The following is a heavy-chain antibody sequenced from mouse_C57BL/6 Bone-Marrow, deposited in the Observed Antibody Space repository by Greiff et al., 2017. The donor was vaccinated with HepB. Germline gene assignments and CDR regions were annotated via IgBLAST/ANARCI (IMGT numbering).Heavy chain of an antibody. J-gene: IGHJ4*01. CDR2: IDPEDGDT. D-gene: IGHD2-4*01. V-gene: IGHV14-1*01. CDR1: GFNIKDYY. CDR3: TKYDYDDAMDY. Sequence: EVQLQQSGAELVRPGASVKLSCTASGFNIKDYYMHWVKQRPEQGLEWIGRIDPEDGDTEYAPKFQGKATMTADTSSNTAYLQLSSLTSEDTAVYYCTKYDYDDAMDYWGQGTAVTVSS.